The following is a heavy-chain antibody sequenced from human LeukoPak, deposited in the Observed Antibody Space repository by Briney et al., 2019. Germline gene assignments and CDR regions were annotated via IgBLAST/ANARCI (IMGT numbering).Heavy chain of an antibody. CDR1: GASLSSYY. V-gene: IGHV4-59*01. J-gene: IGHJ4*02. D-gene: IGHD5-18*01. Sequence: SETLSLTCTVSGASLSSYYWTWIRQPPGRGLEWIGYIYYTGSTNYNPSLKSRVTMSVEPSKNQFSLKLSSVTAADTAVYYCARDGYGVTVDYWGQGTLVTVSS. CDR2: IYYTGST. CDR3: ARDGYGVTVDY.